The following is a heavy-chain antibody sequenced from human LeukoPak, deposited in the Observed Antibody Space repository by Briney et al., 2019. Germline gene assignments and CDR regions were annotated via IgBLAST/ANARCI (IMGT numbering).Heavy chain of an antibody. CDR1: GFTFSTYG. Sequence: GGSLRLSCEASGFTFSTYGMHWVRQAPGKGLEWVAVVSFDSNNIYYADSVKGRFTISRDNSKNTLYLQMNTLRAEDTAVYYCANDYRSGSFHDFWGQGTLVTVSS. J-gene: IGHJ4*02. D-gene: IGHD3-10*01. V-gene: IGHV3-30*18. CDR3: ANDYRSGSFHDF. CDR2: VSFDSNNI.